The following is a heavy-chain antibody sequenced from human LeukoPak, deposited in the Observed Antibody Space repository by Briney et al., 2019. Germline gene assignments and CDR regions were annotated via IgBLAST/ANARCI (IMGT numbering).Heavy chain of an antibody. V-gene: IGHV1-18*01. CDR3: AREDGSGIHIWGFDY. CDR1: GYTFTSYG. D-gene: IGHD3-10*01. J-gene: IGHJ4*02. CDR2: ISAYNGNT. Sequence: ASVKVSCKASGYTFTSYGISWVRQAPGQGLEWMGWISAYNGNTNYAQKLQGGVTMTTDTSTSTAYMELRSLRSDDTAVYYCAREDGSGIHIWGFDYWGQGTLVTVSS.